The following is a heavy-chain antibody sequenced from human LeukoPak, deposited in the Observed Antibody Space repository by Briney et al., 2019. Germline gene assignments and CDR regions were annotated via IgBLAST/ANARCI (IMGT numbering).Heavy chain of an antibody. CDR2: INPNSGGT. D-gene: IGHD5-12*01. Sequence: GASVKVSCKASGYTFTGYYMHWVRQAPGQGLEWMGWINPNSGGTNYAQKFQGRVTMTRDTSISTAYMELSSLRSEDTAVYYCARGLDWLRSPHFDYWGQGTLVTVSS. V-gene: IGHV1-2*02. CDR1: GYTFTGYY. CDR3: ARGLDWLRSPHFDY. J-gene: IGHJ4*02.